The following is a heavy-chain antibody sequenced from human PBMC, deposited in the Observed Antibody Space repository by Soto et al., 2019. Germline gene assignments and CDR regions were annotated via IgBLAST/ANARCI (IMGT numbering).Heavy chain of an antibody. J-gene: IGHJ4*02. D-gene: IGHD3-22*01. CDR2: IIPIFGTA. CDR3: ARFEYYYDSRGYYYGH. CDR1: GGTFSSYA. Sequence: SVKVSCKASGGTFSSYAISWVRQAPGQGLEWMGGIIPIFGTANYAQKFQGRVTITADESTSTAYMELSSLRSEDTAVYYCARFEYYYDSRGYYYGHWGQGALVTVSS. V-gene: IGHV1-69*13.